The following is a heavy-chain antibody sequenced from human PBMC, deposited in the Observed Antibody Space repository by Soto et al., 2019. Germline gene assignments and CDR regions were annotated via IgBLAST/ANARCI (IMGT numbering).Heavy chain of an antibody. J-gene: IGHJ4*02. D-gene: IGHD1-26*01. CDR3: ARGYSGSYYIPRLHFDY. CDR2: ISAYNGNT. V-gene: IGHV1-18*04. CDR1: GYTFTSYG. Sequence: ASVKVSCKASGYTFTSYGISWVRQAPGQGLEWMGWISAYNGNTNYAQKLQGRVTITTDTSTSTAYMELRSLRSDDTAVYYCARGYSGSYYIPRLHFDYWGQGTLVTVSS.